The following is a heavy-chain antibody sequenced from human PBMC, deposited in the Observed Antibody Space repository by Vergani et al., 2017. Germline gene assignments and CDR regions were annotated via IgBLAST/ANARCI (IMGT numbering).Heavy chain of an antibody. D-gene: IGHD3-16*01. V-gene: IGHV4-34*01. CDR2: INHSGST. CDR3: AKEYYDYVWGSQNDAFDI. Sequence: QVQLQQWGAGLLKPSETLSLTCAVYGGSFSGYYWSWIRQPPGKGLEWIGEINHSGSTNYNPSLKSRVTISVDTSKNQFSLKLSSVTAADTAVYYCAKEYYDYVWGSQNDAFDIWGQGTMVTVSS. CDR1: GGSFSGYY. J-gene: IGHJ3*02.